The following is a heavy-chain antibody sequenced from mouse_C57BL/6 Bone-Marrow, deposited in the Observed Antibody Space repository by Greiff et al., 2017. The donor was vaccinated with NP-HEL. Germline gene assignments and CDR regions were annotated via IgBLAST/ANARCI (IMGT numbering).Heavy chain of an antibody. CDR2: IHPNSGST. J-gene: IGHJ3*01. D-gene: IGHD1-1*01. CDR1: GYTFTSYW. CDR3: AREGGSSYWFAY. V-gene: IGHV1-64*01. Sequence: VQLQQPGAELVKPGASVKLSCKASGYTFTSYWMHWVKQRPGQGLEWIGMIHPNSGSTNYNEKFKSKATLTVDKSSSTAYMQLSSLTSEDSAVYYCAREGGSSYWFAYWGQGTLVTVSA.